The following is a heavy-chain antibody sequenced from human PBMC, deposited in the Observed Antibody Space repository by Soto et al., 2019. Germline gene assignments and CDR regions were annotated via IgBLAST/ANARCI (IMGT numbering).Heavy chain of an antibody. CDR1: GYTFTGYY. V-gene: IGHV1-2*04. CDR2: INPNSGGT. CDR3: ARVSPGIAVAGILGGMDV. J-gene: IGHJ6*02. Sequence: QVQLVQSGAEVKKPGASVKVSCKASGYTFTGYYMHWVRQAPGQGLEWMGWINPNSGGTNYAQKFQGWVTMTRDTSISTAYMGLGRLRSDDTAVYYCARVSPGIAVAGILGGMDVWGQGTTVTVSS. D-gene: IGHD6-19*01.